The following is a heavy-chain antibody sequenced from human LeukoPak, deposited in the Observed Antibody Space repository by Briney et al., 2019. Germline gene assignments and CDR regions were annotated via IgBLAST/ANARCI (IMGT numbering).Heavy chain of an antibody. J-gene: IGHJ4*02. CDR2: IYYSGST. CDR3: ASSGFGDYVDWCYFDY. Sequence: SETLSLTCTVSGGSISSSSYYWGWIRQPPGKGLEWIGSIYYSGSTYYNPSLKSRVTISVDTSKNQFSLKLSSVTAADTAVYYCASSGFGDYVDWCYFDYWGQGTLVTVSS. CDR1: GGSISSSSYY. V-gene: IGHV4-39*01. D-gene: IGHD4-17*01.